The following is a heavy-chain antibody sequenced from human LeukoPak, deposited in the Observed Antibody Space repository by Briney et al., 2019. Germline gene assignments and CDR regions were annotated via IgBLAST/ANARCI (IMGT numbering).Heavy chain of an antibody. CDR3: ARGSITAAEGSHWFDP. J-gene: IGHJ5*02. V-gene: IGHV4-59*01. CDR2: IYYSGSA. CDR1: GGSISIYY. Sequence: PSETLSLTCTVSGGSISIYYWSWIRKPPGKELEWIGYIYYSGSANYNPSLKSRLTLSVDTSKNQFSLKLSSVTAADTAVYYCARGSITAAEGSHWFDPWGQGTLVTVSS. D-gene: IGHD6-13*01.